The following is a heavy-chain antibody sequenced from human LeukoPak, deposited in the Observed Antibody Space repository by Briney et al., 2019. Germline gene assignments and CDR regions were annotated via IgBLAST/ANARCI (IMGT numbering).Heavy chain of an antibody. CDR2: ISDSTTYI. Sequence: GGSLRLSRAASGFTFTTYNMNWVRQAPGKGLEWVSYISDSTTYIHYADSVKGRFTISRDNAKNSLYLQMNSLRAEDTAVYYCARDHGTIWYSFDYWGQGTLVTVSS. V-gene: IGHV3-21*06. CDR3: ARDHGTIWYSFDY. J-gene: IGHJ4*02. D-gene: IGHD6-13*01. CDR1: GFTFTTYN.